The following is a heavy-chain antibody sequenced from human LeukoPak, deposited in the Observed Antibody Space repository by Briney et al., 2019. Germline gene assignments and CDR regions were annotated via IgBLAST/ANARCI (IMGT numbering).Heavy chain of an antibody. J-gene: IGHJ5*02. V-gene: IGHV3-23*01. D-gene: IGHD3-10*01. Sequence: GGSLRLSCAASGSTFSSYAMSWVRQAPGKGLEWVSAVSGSGGSTYYADSVKGRFTISRDNSKNTLYLQMNSLRAEDTAVYYCANLPMYYYGSGSYPPSPWGQGTLVTVSS. CDR2: VSGSGGST. CDR3: ANLPMYYYGSGSYPPSP. CDR1: GSTFSSYA.